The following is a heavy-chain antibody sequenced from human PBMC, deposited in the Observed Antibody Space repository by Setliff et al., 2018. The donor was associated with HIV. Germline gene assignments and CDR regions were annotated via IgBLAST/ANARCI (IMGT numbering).Heavy chain of an antibody. J-gene: IGHJ3*02. Sequence: SETLSLTCTVVSGGSISGYYWNWIRQTPGQGLEWIGYIYAGGSTNYNPSLKSRVTISVDTSKNQFSLKLNSVTAADTAVYYCARESMLRELRHAVDIWGQGTMVTVSS. V-gene: IGHV4-4*08. CDR3: ARESMLRELRHAVDI. CDR2: IYAGGST. CDR1: GGSISGYY. D-gene: IGHD3-10*01.